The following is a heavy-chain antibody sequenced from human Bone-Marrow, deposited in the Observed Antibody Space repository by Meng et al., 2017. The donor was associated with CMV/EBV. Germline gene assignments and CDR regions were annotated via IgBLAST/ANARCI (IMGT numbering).Heavy chain of an antibody. CDR2: INSDGSST. Sequence: LSLTCAASGFTFSSYWMHWVRQAPGKGLVWVSRINSDGSSTSYADSVKGRFTISRDNAKNTLYLQMNSLRAEDTAVYYCAKDSRLVRSLEWLPPLDYWGQGTLVTVSS. V-gene: IGHV3-74*01. D-gene: IGHD3-3*01. CDR1: GFTFSSYW. J-gene: IGHJ4*02. CDR3: AKDSRLVRSLEWLPPLDY.